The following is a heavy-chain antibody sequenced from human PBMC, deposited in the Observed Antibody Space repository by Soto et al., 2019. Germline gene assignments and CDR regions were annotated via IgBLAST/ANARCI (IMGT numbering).Heavy chain of an antibody. Sequence: ASVKVSCKASGGSFSSFAFSWVRQAPGQGLEWMGGIIPMFGSANYAQKFQGRVTITADKSTSTAYMELSSLRSEDTAVYYCASNQGDQTGYYYGSGSYYIGGYWGQGTLVTVSS. V-gene: IGHV1-69*06. D-gene: IGHD3-10*01. CDR2: IIPMFGSA. J-gene: IGHJ4*02. CDR3: ASNQGDQTGYYYGSGSYYIGGY. CDR1: GGSFSSFA.